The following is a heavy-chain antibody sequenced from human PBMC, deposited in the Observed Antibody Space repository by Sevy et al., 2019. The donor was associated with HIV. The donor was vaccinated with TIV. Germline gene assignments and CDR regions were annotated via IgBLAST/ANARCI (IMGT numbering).Heavy chain of an antibody. D-gene: IGHD4-17*01. CDR2: MNPNSGNT. Sequence: ASVKVSCKASGYTFTSYDINWVRQATGQGLEWMGWMNPNSGNTGYAQKFQGRVTMTRNTSISTAYMELSSLRSEDTAVYYWPRNYDYGDYVYDYWGQGTLVTVSS. CDR1: GYTFTSYD. V-gene: IGHV1-8*01. J-gene: IGHJ4*02. CDR3: PRNYDYGDYVYDY.